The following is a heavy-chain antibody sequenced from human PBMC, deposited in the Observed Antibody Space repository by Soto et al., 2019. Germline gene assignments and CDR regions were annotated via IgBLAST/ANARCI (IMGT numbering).Heavy chain of an antibody. Sequence: QITLNESGPTVVRPTETLTLTCRFSGFSLTTSGVGVGCVRQSPGKAPEGLALIYWDDDKRYSESLKSRLTITKDTYKNQVVMTLATLDPTDTATYYCAHRVLRTVFGLVTTTAIYFDFWGQGTPVAVSS. J-gene: IGHJ4*02. D-gene: IGHD3-3*01. CDR3: AHRVLRTVFGLVTTTAIYFDF. CDR2: IYWDDDK. CDR1: GFSLTTSGVG. V-gene: IGHV2-5*02.